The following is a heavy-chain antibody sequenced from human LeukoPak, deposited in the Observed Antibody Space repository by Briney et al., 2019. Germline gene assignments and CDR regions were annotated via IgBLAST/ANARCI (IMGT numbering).Heavy chain of an antibody. CDR1: GFTFSSYS. V-gene: IGHV3-21*01. CDR2: ISSSSSYI. Sequence: GGSLRLSCAASGFTFSSYSMNWVRQAPGKGLEWVSSISSSSSYIYYADSVEGRFTISRDNAKNSLYLQMNSLRAEDTAVYYCARGAYCSSTSCYTADYYYYGMDVWGQGTTVTVSS. CDR3: ARGAYCSSTSCYTADYYYYGMDV. D-gene: IGHD2-2*02. J-gene: IGHJ6*02.